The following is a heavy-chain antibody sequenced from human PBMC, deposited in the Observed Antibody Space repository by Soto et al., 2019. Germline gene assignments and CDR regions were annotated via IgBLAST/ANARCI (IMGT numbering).Heavy chain of an antibody. CDR2: IYYSGST. Sequence: PSETLSLTCTVSGGSISSGGYYWSWIRQHPGKGLEWIGYIYYSGSTYYNPSLKSRVTISVDTSKNQFSLKLSSVTAADTAVYYCASSGIQLWDYYGMDVWGQGTTVTVSS. CDR1: GGSISSGGYY. J-gene: IGHJ6*02. D-gene: IGHD5-18*01. V-gene: IGHV4-31*03. CDR3: ASSGIQLWDYYGMDV.